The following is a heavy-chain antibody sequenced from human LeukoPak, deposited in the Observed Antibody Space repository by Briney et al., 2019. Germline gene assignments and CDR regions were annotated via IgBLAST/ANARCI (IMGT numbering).Heavy chain of an antibody. CDR1: GGSISSSNW. CDR3: ARGGYYDSSGNDAFDI. D-gene: IGHD3-22*01. Sequence: SGTLSLTCAVSGGSISSSNWWSWVRQPPGKGLERIGEIYHSGSTNYNPSLKSRVTISVDKSKNQFSLKLSSVTAADTAVYYCARGGYYDSSGNDAFDIWGQGTMVTVSS. J-gene: IGHJ3*02. V-gene: IGHV4-4*02. CDR2: IYHSGST.